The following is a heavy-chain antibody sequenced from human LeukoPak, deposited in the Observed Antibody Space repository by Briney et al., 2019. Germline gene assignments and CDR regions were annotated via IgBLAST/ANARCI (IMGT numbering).Heavy chain of an antibody. J-gene: IGHJ6*04. CDR2: FDPEDGET. V-gene: IGHV1-24*01. CDR1: GYTLTELS. CDR3: ARGNPYDDGDKPPFRLQTGMDV. D-gene: IGHD4-17*01. Sequence: ASVKVSCKVSGYTLTELSMHWVRQAPGKGLEWMGGFDPEDGETIYAQKFQGRVTMTEDTSTDTAYMELSSLRSEDTAVYYCARGNPYDDGDKPPFRLQTGMDVWGKGTPVTVSS.